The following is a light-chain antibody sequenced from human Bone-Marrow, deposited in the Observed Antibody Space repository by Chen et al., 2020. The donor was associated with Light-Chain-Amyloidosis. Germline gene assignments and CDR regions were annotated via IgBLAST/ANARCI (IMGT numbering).Light chain of an antibody. CDR1: DLPTKY. CDR3: QSADSSGTYEVI. J-gene: IGLJ2*01. V-gene: IGLV3-25*03. CDR2: RDT. Sequence: SYELTQPPSVSVSPGQTARITCSGDDLPTKYAYWYQQKPGHAPVLLIHRDTERPSGISERFSGSSSGTTATLTISGVQAEDEADYHCQSADSSGTYEVIFGGGTKLTVL.